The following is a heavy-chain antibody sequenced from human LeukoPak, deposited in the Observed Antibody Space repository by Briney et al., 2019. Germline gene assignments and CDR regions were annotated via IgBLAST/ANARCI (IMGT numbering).Heavy chain of an antibody. V-gene: IGHV4-59*01. J-gene: IGHJ2*01. CDR1: GGSISSSY. D-gene: IGHD6-19*01. CDR2: IYYSGST. CDR3: ARGPYSRGWTRNWYFDL. Sequence: PSETLSLTCTVSGGSISSSYWSWIRQPPGKGLEWIGYIYYSGSTNYNPSLKSRVTIPVDTSKNQFSLKLSSVTAADTAVSYCARGPYSRGWTRNWYFDLWGRGTLVTVSS.